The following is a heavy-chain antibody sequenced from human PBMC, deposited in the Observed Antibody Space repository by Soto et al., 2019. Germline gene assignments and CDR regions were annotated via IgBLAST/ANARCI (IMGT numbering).Heavy chain of an antibody. CDR2: INGDGNYI. Sequence: PGGSLRLSCAASGLTFSSFWMNWVRQIPGEGLVWVSRINGDGNYIDYADSVKGRFTISRDNARNTFYLQMDSLREEDTAVYYCVRDLSHCGGGICSSWGQGTRVTVSS. CDR3: VRDLSHCGGGICSS. J-gene: IGHJ4*02. CDR1: GLTFSSFW. D-gene: IGHD2-21*01. V-gene: IGHV3-74*01.